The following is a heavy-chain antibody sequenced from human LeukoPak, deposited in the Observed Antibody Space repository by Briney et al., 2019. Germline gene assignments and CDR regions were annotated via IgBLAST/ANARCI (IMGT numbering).Heavy chain of an antibody. CDR2: IYSGGST. Sequence: GRSLRLSCAASGFTVSTNYMSWVRQAPGKGLEGVTVIYSGGSTFYPDSVKGRFTISRDDSKNTLFLQMNSLRAEDTAVYYCVRDSSLRLWFRSWGQGTLVTVSS. V-gene: IGHV3-66*01. CDR3: VRDSSLRLWFRS. D-gene: IGHD3-10*01. J-gene: IGHJ4*02. CDR1: GFTVSTNY.